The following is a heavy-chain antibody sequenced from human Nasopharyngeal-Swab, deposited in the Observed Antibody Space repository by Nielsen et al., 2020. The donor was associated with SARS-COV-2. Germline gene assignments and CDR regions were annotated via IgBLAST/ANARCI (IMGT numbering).Heavy chain of an antibody. D-gene: IGHD2-2*01. CDR3: ARGLSGIVPAPILGLGPYYYYHYMDV. Sequence: WIRQPPGKGPEWTAEINHSGSTNYNPSLKSRVTLSVDTSMNQVSLEVSSVTAADTAVYYCARGLSGIVPAPILGLGPYYYYHYMDVWGKGTTVTVSS. V-gene: IGHV4-34*01. CDR2: INHSGST. J-gene: IGHJ6*03.